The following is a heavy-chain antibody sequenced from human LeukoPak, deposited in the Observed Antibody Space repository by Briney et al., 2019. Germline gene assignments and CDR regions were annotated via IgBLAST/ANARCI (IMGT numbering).Heavy chain of an antibody. V-gene: IGHV4-30-2*01. Sequence: TSQTLSLTCAVSGGSISSGGYSWSWIRQPPGKGLEWIGYIYHSGSTNYNPSLKSRVTISVDTSKNQFSLKLSSVTAADTAVYYCARSYSGKRTEIDYWGQGTLVTVS. D-gene: IGHD5-12*01. CDR1: GGSISSGGYS. CDR3: ARSYSGKRTEIDY. CDR2: IYHSGST. J-gene: IGHJ4*02.